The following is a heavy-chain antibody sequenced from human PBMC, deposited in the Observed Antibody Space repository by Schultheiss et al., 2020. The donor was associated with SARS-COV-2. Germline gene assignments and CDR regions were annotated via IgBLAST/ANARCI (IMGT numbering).Heavy chain of an antibody. CDR1: GGSFSGYY. CDR3: ARGSLSSTRDAFDI. V-gene: IGHV4-34*01. CDR2: INHSGST. D-gene: IGHD2-2*01. Sequence: SETLSLTCAVYGGSFSGYYWSWIRQPPWKGLEWIGEINHSGSTNYNPSLKSRVTISVDTSKNQFSLKLSSVTAADTAVYYCARGSLSSTRDAFDIWGQGTMVTVSS. J-gene: IGHJ3*02.